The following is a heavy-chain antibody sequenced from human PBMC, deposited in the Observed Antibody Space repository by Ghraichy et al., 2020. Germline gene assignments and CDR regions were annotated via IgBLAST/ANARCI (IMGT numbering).Heavy chain of an antibody. CDR2: IYYSGST. D-gene: IGHD4-11*01. CDR1: GGSISSSSFY. V-gene: IGHV4-39*01. Sequence: SETLSLTCTVSGGSISSSSFYWGWIRQPPGKGLEWIGSIYYSGSTRYNPSLKSRVTISVDTSKNQFFLKLSSVTAADTAVYYCARPATTTASYFQHWGQGTLVIVSS. CDR3: ARPATTTASYFQH. J-gene: IGHJ1*01.